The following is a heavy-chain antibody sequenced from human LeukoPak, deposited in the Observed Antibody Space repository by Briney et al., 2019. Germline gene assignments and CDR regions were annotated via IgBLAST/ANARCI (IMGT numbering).Heavy chain of an antibody. CDR1: GGTFSSYA. CDR2: IIPIIGTA. CDR3: ARVGTIFGVVIIPGDWFDP. D-gene: IGHD3-3*01. J-gene: IGHJ5*02. V-gene: IGHV1-69*06. Sequence: SVKVSCKASGGTFSSYAISWVRQAPGQGLEWMGGIIPIIGTANYAQKFQGRVTITADKSTSTAYMELRSLRSDDTAVYYCARVGTIFGVVIIPGDWFDPWGQGTLVTVSS.